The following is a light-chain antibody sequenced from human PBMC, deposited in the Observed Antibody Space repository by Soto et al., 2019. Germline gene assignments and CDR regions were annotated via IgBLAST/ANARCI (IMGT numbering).Light chain of an antibody. CDR1: SSDVGGYNY. Sequence: QSALTQPASVSGSPGQSITISCTGTSSDVGGYNYVSWYQQHPGKAPKLMIYDVSNRPSGVSNRFSGSKSGNTASLTISGLPADDEADYHCSSYTNSSTLLVFGGGTKLTVL. J-gene: IGLJ2*01. V-gene: IGLV2-14*01. CDR2: DVS. CDR3: SSYTNSSTLLV.